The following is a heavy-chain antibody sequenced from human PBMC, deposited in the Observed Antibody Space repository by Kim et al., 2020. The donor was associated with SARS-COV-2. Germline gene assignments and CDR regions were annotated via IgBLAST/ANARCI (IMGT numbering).Heavy chain of an antibody. D-gene: IGHD5-12*01. Sequence: GGSLRLSCAASGFTFSRYWMTWVRQAPGKGLEWVSNIKQDGSEKYYVDSAKGRFTISRDNAEKTLYLQMNSLRADDTAVYYCASETYVVGTLTHIFVYWGQGTLVTVSS. J-gene: IGHJ4*02. CDR1: GFTFSRYW. V-gene: IGHV3-7*03. CDR2: IKQDGSEK. CDR3: ASETYVVGTLTHIFVY.